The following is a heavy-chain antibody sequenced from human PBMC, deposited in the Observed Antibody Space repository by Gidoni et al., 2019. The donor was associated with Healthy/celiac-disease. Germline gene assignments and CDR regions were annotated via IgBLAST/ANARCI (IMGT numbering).Heavy chain of an antibody. CDR2: INPSGGST. CDR1: GYTFTSYS. D-gene: IGHD3-9*01. J-gene: IGHJ6*02. Sequence: QVQLVQSGAEVKKPGASVKVSCKSSGYTFTSYSMHWLRQAPGQGLEWMGIINPSGGSTSYAQKFKGRVTMTRDTSTSTVYMELSSLRSEDTAVYYCARDIRYSSALGAPAPYYYGMDVWGQGTTVTVSS. CDR3: ARDIRYSSALGAPAPYYYGMDV. V-gene: IGHV1-46*01.